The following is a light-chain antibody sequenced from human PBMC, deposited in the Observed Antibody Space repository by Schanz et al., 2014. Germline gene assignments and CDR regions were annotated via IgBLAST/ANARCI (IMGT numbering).Light chain of an antibody. J-gene: IGKJ4*01. V-gene: IGKV3D-20*02. CDR3: QQRSNWPLT. CDR2: DAS. Sequence: EIVLTQSPGTLSLSPGERATLSCRASQSVSSSYFVWYQQKPGQAPRLLIYDASSRATGIPDRFSGSGSGXDFSLTISSLEPEXXXXYYCQQRSNWPLTFGGSPKVEI. CDR1: QSVSSSY.